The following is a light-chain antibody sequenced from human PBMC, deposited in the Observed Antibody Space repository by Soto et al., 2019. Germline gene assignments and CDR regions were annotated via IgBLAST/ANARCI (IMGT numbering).Light chain of an antibody. Sequence: DIQMTQSPSTLSASVGETVIITCRASQTMGDWVTWYQQKAGKAPKVLIFKASRLESGVPSRFSGSGSGTEFTLTITSLQRDDVAAYYCQQSNRYPWTFGQGTKVGIK. V-gene: IGKV1-5*03. CDR1: QTMGDW. J-gene: IGKJ1*01. CDR3: QQSNRYPWT. CDR2: KAS.